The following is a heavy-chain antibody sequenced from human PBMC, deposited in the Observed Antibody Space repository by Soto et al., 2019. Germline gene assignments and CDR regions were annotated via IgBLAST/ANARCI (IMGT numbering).Heavy chain of an antibody. Sequence: QVQLVPSGAEVKKPGSSVKVSCKASGGTFSSYTISGVRQAPGQGLEWMGRIIPILGIANYAQKFQCRVTSTADKSTSTAYMELRSLRAEDTSVYYCAREGQLVPQFDYWGQGTLVTVSS. CDR3: AREGQLVPQFDY. CDR2: IIPILGIA. CDR1: GGTFSSYT. D-gene: IGHD6-6*01. V-gene: IGHV1-69*08. J-gene: IGHJ4*02.